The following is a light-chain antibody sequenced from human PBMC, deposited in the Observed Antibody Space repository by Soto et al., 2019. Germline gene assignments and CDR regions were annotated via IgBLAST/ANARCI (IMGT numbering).Light chain of an antibody. Sequence: VLTQSPVTLSLSPGDRATLSCRASQSVSTYLAWYRQVPGQPPRLLIYDTTNRAAGIPPSFSGSRSGTDFTLTISSVEPEDFAHYYCHQRNTFGQGTRLEIK. J-gene: IGKJ5*01. V-gene: IGKV3-11*01. CDR3: HQRNT. CDR2: DTT. CDR1: QSVSTY.